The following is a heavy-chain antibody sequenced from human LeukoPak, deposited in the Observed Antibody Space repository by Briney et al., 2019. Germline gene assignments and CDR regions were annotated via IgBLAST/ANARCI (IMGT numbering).Heavy chain of an antibody. Sequence: GGSLRLSCAASGFTFSSYGMHWVRQAPGKGLEWVAVISYDGSNKYYADSVNGRFTISRDNSKDTLYLQMNSLRAEDTAVYYCAKPKIQGYSSKYNWFDPWGQGTLVTVSS. J-gene: IGHJ5*02. CDR1: GFTFSSYG. CDR3: AKPKIQGYSSKYNWFDP. CDR2: ISYDGSNK. V-gene: IGHV3-30*18. D-gene: IGHD6-13*01.